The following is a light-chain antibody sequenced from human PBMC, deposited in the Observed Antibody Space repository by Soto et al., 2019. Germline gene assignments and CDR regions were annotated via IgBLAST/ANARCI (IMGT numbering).Light chain of an antibody. V-gene: IGKV3-15*01. J-gene: IGKJ2*01. CDR1: QIVNSR. Sequence: EIVMTQSPATLSVSPGEGATLSCRASQIVNSRLAWYKQKPGQSPRLLIHDASTRANGIPAMFSGSGSGTEFTLTISRLQSEDFAVYYCQKHYERPLTFGPGTKLEIK. CDR2: DAS. CDR3: QKHYERPLT.